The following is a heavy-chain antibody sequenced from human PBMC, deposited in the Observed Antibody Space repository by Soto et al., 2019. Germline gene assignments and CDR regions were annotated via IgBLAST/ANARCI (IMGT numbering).Heavy chain of an antibody. J-gene: IGHJ4*02. CDR3: ARDRCSGGTCYQGLFDY. D-gene: IGHD2-15*01. Sequence: GGSLRLSCAASGFTFTTYSMNWVRQAPGKGLEWVSSISSSSSYIYYADSVKGRFTISRDNAKNSLSLQMNSLRAEDTAVYYCARDRCSGGTCYQGLFDYWGQGTLVTVSS. CDR1: GFTFTTYS. CDR2: ISSSSSYI. V-gene: IGHV3-21*01.